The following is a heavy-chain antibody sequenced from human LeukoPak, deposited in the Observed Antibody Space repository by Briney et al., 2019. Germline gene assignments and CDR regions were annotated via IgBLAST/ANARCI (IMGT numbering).Heavy chain of an antibody. V-gene: IGHV4-61*05. J-gene: IGHJ4*02. CDR2: IYYSGST. D-gene: IGHD3-16*01. CDR3: ARSLGAGDYNDY. CDR1: GGSISSSSYY. Sequence: SETLSLTCTVSGGSISSSSYYWGWIRQPPGKGLEWIGYIYYSGSTNYNPSLKSRVTISVDTSKNQLSLKLSSVTAADTAVYYCARSLGAGDYNDYWGQGTLVTVSS.